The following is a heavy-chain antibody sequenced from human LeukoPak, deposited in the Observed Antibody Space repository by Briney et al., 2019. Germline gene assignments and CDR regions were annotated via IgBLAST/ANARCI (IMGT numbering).Heavy chain of an antibody. CDR1: GFTFSSYA. J-gene: IGHJ3*02. CDR2: ISGSGGST. V-gene: IGHV3-23*01. Sequence: GGSLRLSCAASGFTFSSYAMSWVRLAPGKGLEWVSAISGSGGSTYYADSVKGRFTISRDNSKNTLYLQMNSLRAEDTAVYYCASPRGITMIVMVPTQASAFDIWGQGTMVTVSS. CDR3: ASPRGITMIVMVPTQASAFDI. D-gene: IGHD3-22*01.